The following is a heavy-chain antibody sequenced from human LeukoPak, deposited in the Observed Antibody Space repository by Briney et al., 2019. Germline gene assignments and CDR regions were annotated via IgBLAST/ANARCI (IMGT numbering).Heavy chain of an antibody. CDR2: ISSSGSTI. D-gene: IGHD3-22*01. CDR1: GFTFSSYE. V-gene: IGHV3-48*03. J-gene: IGHJ4*02. CDR3: ARSFSGSGYYLSPFDY. Sequence: PGGSLRLSCAASGFTFSSYEMNWLPQAPGKGLEWVSYISSSGSTIYYADSVKGRFTISRDNAKNSLYLQMNSLRAEDTAVYYCARSFSGSGYYLSPFDYWGQGTLVTVSS.